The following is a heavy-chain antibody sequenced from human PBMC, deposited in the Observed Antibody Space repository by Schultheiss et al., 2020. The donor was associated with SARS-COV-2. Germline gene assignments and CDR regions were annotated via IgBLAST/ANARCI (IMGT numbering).Heavy chain of an antibody. D-gene: IGHD6-13*01. Sequence: SETLSLTCAVSGYSISSTNWWSWVRQPPGKGLEWIGEIYHSGSTNYNPSLKSRVTISVDKSKNQFSLKLSSVTAADTAVYYCARDSDIAAAYFDYWGQGTLVTVSS. J-gene: IGHJ4*02. V-gene: IGHV4-4*02. CDR3: ARDSDIAAAYFDY. CDR2: IYHSGST. CDR1: GYSISSTNW.